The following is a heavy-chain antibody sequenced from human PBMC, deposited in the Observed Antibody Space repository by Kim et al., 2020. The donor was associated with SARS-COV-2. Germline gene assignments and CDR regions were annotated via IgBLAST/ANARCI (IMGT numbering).Heavy chain of an antibody. CDR1: GGTFSSYA. V-gene: IGHV1-69*05. CDR2: IIPIFGTA. D-gene: IGHD3-10*01. J-gene: IGHJ4*02. CDR3: ARSGYQLLVVFYYGSGSYFDY. Sequence: SVKVSCKASGGTFSSYAISWVRQAPGQGLEWMGGIIPIFGTANYAQKFQGRVTITTDESTSTAYMELGSLRSADTAVYYCARSGYQLLVVFYYGSGSYFDYWGQGTLVTVSS.